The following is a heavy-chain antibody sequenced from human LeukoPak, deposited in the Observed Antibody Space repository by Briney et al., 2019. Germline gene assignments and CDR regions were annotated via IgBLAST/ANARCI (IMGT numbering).Heavy chain of an antibody. CDR1: GYTFTSYG. J-gene: IGHJ4*02. CDR3: ATSRGGSYFPFRY. V-gene: IGHV1-24*01. D-gene: IGHD1-26*01. CDR2: FDPEDGET. Sequence: ASVKVSCKASGYTFTSYGISWVRQAPGKGLEWMGGFDPEDGETIYAQKFQGRVTMTEDTSTDTAYMELSSLRSEDTAVYYCATSRGGSYFPFRYWGQGTLATVSS.